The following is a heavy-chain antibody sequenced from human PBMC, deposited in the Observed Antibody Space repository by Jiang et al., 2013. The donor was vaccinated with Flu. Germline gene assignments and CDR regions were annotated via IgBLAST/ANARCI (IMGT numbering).Heavy chain of an antibody. CDR2: ISYSGSA. V-gene: IGHV4-39*01. D-gene: IGHD2-8*02. CDR1: DDSISSSSYY. CDR3: ARRAVMAVSGLYYFDF. J-gene: IGHJ4*02. Sequence: PGLVKPSETLSLTCTVSDDSISSSSYYWGWIRQPPGKGLDWIGSISYSGSAYYNPSLKSRVTISVDTSKDQFSLRLNSVSAADTAVYYCARRAVMAVSGLYYFDFWGQGALVTVSS.